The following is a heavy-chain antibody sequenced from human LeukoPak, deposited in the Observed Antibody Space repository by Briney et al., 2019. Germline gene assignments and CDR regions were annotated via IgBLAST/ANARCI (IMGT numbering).Heavy chain of an antibody. D-gene: IGHD2-2*01. Sequence: GASVKVSCKASGYTFTSYGISWVRQAPGQGLEWMGWISAYNGNTNYAQKLQGRVTMTTDTSTSTAYMELRSLRSDDTAVYYCARGPPPRYCSSTGCYGSLSDYWGQGTLVTVSS. V-gene: IGHV1-18*01. CDR1: GYTFTSYG. J-gene: IGHJ4*02. CDR2: ISAYNGNT. CDR3: ARGPPPRYCSSTGCYGSLSDY.